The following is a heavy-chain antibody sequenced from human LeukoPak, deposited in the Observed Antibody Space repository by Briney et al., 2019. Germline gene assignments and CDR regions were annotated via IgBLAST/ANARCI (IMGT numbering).Heavy chain of an antibody. D-gene: IGHD2-2*01. Sequence: GGSLRLSCETAGFTFSSYVMHWVRRTPGKGLVWASRISHDGFISYADSVKGRFTISRDNSKNTLYLQMNSLRAEDTAVYYCARDKFGCSSTSCYYYYGMDVWGQGTTVTVSS. CDR3: ARDKFGCSSTSCYYYYGMDV. CDR1: GFTFSSYV. CDR2: ISHDGFI. V-gene: IGHV3-74*01. J-gene: IGHJ6*02.